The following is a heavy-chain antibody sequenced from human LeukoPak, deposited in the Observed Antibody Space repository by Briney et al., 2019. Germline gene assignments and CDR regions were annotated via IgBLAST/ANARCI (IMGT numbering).Heavy chain of an antibody. CDR3: ARDRRHFITISEIDY. CDR2: ISSSGSTI. CDR1: GFTFSSYE. V-gene: IGHV3-48*03. J-gene: IGHJ4*02. D-gene: IGHD3-9*01. Sequence: GSLRLSCAASGFTFSSYEMNWVRQAPGKGLEWVSYISSSGSTIYYADSVKGRFTISRDNAKNSLYLQMNSLRAEDTAVYYRARDRRHFITISEIDYWGQGTLVTVSS.